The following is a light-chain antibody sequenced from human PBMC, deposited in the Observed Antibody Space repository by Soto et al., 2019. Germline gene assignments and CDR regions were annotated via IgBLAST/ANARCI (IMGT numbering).Light chain of an antibody. J-gene: IGKJ1*01. CDR3: QQYYDVRT. V-gene: IGKV1-5*03. CDR1: QGVSTW. Sequence: IQLTQSPSTLSGSVGDRVTITCRASQGVSTWLAWYQQRPSQAPNLLVYEASKLQSGVPSRFSASGSVRDFTLTISSLQPEDAATYYCQQYYDVRTFGQGTKVEI. CDR2: EAS.